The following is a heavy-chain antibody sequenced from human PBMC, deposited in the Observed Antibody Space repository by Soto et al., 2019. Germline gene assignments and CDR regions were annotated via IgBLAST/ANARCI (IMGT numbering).Heavy chain of an antibody. CDR1: GYAFGGYA. J-gene: IGHJ4*02. V-gene: IGHV1-18*04. CDR2: VSAYSGHT. Sequence: QVQLVQSGAEVKKPGASVKVSCKASGYAFGGYAISWVRQAPGQGLEWMGWVSAYSGHTDYAQNLQGRVSMPTETSTSTAYMELGSLTSDDTAVYYCARPSGSYGDYAWSLAYWGQGTLVTVSS. CDR3: ARPSGSYGDYAWSLAY. D-gene: IGHD4-17*01.